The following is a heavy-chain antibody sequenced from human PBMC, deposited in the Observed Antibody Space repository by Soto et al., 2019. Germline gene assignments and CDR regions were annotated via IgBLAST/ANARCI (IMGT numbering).Heavy chain of an antibody. D-gene: IGHD3-10*01. CDR3: AKGLGTYYYYGMDV. CDR1: GFTFSSYG. CDR2: ISYDGSNK. Sequence: QVQLVESGGGVVQPGRSLRLSCAASGFTFSSYGMHWVRQAPGKGLEWVAVISYDGSNKYYADSVKGRFTISRDNSKNTLYLQMNSLRAEDTAVYYCAKGLGTYYYYGMDVWGQGTTVTVSS. V-gene: IGHV3-30*18. J-gene: IGHJ6*02.